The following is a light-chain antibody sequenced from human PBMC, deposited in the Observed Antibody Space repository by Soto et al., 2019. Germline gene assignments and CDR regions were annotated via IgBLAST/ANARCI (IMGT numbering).Light chain of an antibody. CDR1: QSVTSNC. CDR2: AAS. CDR3: QQYGSSPWT. V-gene: IGKV3-20*01. Sequence: EIVLTQSPGTLSLSPGERATLSCRASQSVTSNCLAWYQQKPGQAPRLLIYAASSRATGIPDRFSGGGFGTDFTLTISRLEPEDFAVYYCQQYGSSPWTFGQGTKVDIK. J-gene: IGKJ1*01.